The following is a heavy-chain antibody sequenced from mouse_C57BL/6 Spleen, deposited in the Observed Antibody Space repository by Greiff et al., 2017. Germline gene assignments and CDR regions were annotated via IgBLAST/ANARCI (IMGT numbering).Heavy chain of an antibody. D-gene: IGHD2-5*01. Sequence: EVQWVESGEGLVKPGGSLKLSCAASGFTFSSYAMSWVRQTPEKRLEWVAYISSGGDYIYYADTVKGRFTISRDNARNTLYLQMSSLKSEDTAMYYCTRVPYYSNYGAMDYWGQGTSVTVSS. V-gene: IGHV5-9-1*02. CDR3: TRVPYYSNYGAMDY. CDR2: ISSGGDYI. CDR1: GFTFSSYA. J-gene: IGHJ4*01.